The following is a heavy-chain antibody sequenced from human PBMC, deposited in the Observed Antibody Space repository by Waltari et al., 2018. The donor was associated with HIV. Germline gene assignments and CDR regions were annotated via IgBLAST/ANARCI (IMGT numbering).Heavy chain of an antibody. V-gene: IGHV4-39*01. Sequence: QLHLQESGPGLVKTSETLSLTCSVSGASISSCSYYWAWLRPPPGKGLEWIGAIYYSVTAYYNPSVKSRVSASLDASKNELSLKLTSVTATDTALYYCARLRFHSLYYFDSWGPGILVTVSS. CDR1: GASISSCSYY. D-gene: IGHD3-16*01. CDR2: IYYSVTA. CDR3: ARLRFHSLYYFDS. J-gene: IGHJ4*02.